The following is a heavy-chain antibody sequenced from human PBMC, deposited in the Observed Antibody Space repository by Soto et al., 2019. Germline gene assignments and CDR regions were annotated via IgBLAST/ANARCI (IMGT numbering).Heavy chain of an antibody. CDR1: GFTFSSYG. CDR2: ISYDGSNK. CDR3: ARDRYLYSSSLSSYYYYGMDV. Sequence: TGGSLRLSCAASGFTFSSYGMHWVRQAPGKGLEWVAVISYDGSNKYYADTVKGRFTISRDNSKNTPYLQMNSLRAEDTAVYYCARDRYLYSSSLSSYYYYGMDVWGQGTTVTVSS. J-gene: IGHJ6*02. D-gene: IGHD6-6*01. V-gene: IGHV3-30*03.